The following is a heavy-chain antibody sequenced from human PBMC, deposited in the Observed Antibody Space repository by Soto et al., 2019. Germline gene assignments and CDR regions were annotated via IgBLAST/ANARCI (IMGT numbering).Heavy chain of an antibody. J-gene: IGHJ3*02. CDR1: GGSISSYY. CDR2: IYYSGST. Sequence: SETLSLTCTVSGGSISSYYWSWIRQPPGKGLEWIGYIYYSGSTNYNPSLKSRVTISVDTSKNQFSLKLSSVTAADTAVYYCARGISSGHTLDAFDIWGQGTMVTVSS. D-gene: IGHD3-22*01. CDR3: ARGISSGHTLDAFDI. V-gene: IGHV4-59*01.